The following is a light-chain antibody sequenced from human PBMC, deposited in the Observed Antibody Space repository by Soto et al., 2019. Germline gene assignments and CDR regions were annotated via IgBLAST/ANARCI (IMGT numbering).Light chain of an antibody. CDR3: QQYHKWPIT. Sequence: EIVMTQSPATLSVSPGERATLSCRASQSVSSNLAWYQQKPGQAPRLLIYDASTRATGIPARFSGSGSGTEFTLTISSLQSADFAVYYCQQYHKWPITFGQGTRLENK. CDR2: DAS. V-gene: IGKV3-15*01. J-gene: IGKJ5*01. CDR1: QSVSSN.